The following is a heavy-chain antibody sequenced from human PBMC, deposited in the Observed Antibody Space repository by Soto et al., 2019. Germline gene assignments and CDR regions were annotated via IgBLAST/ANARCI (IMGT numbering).Heavy chain of an antibody. D-gene: IGHD6-13*01. CDR3: AKEVIAAAGTDPSIKYFQH. Sequence: QVQLVESGGGVVQPGRSLRLSCAASGFTFSSYGMHWVRQAPGKGLEWVAVISYDGSNKYYADSVKGRFTISRDNSKNTLYLQMNSLRAEDTAVYYCAKEVIAAAGTDPSIKYFQHWGQGTLVTVSS. V-gene: IGHV3-30*18. CDR2: ISYDGSNK. CDR1: GFTFSSYG. J-gene: IGHJ1*01.